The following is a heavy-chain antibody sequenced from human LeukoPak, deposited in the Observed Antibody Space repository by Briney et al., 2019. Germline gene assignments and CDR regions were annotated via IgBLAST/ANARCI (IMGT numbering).Heavy chain of an antibody. J-gene: IGHJ4*02. V-gene: IGHV3-74*01. CDR1: GFIFSDYW. CDR3: AREAKVGGALQY. Sequence: GGSLRLSCAASGFIFSDYWMXXXRQAPGXXXXXVSXXKXXXXXPXXXDSXXXXXXXSXDTAKNTLFLKINSLRAADTAVYYCAREAKVGGALQYWGQGILVTVSS. D-gene: IGHD1-26*01. CDR2: XKXXXXXP.